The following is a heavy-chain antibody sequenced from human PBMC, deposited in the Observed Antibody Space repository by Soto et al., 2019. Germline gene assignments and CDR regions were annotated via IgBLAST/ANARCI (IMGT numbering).Heavy chain of an antibody. J-gene: IGHJ4*02. D-gene: IGHD5-12*01. CDR2: ILGSGDGT. CDR3: AKEVQYRGYDGLDN. Sequence: GGSLRLSCAASGFTSSSYAMSWVRQAPGKGLEWVSAILGSGDGTYYADSVKGRFIIFRDNSKNTLYLQMNSLRAEDTAAYYCAKEVQYRGYDGLDNWGQGTLVTVSS. V-gene: IGHV3-23*01. CDR1: GFTSSSYA.